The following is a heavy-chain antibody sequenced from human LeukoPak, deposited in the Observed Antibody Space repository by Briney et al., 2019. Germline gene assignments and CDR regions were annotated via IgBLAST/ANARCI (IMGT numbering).Heavy chain of an antibody. CDR1: GYTFTGYY. D-gene: IGHD4-11*01. V-gene: IGHV1-2*02. J-gene: IGHJ5*02. Sequence: GASVKVSCKASGYTFTGYYMHCVRQAPGQGLEWMGWINPNSGGTNYAQKFQGRVTMTRDTSISTAYMELSRLRSDDTAVYYCARGGGTDHSNYGNWFDPWGQGTLVTVSS. CDR2: INPNSGGT. CDR3: ARGGGTDHSNYGNWFDP.